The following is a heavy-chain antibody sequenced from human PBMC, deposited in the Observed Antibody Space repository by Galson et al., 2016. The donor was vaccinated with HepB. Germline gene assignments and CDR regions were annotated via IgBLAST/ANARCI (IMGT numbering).Heavy chain of an antibody. J-gene: IGHJ5*01. Sequence: FSSYGMHWVRQAPGKGLEWVAVISNDGSKKYYEDSVKGRFTISRDSSKNTLYLQMNSLRAEDTAVYYCARDVTLVTTGWLDSWGQGTLVTVSS. CDR2: ISNDGSKK. CDR3: ARDVTLVTTGWLDS. CDR1: FSSYG. D-gene: IGHD4-17*01. V-gene: IGHV3-30*03.